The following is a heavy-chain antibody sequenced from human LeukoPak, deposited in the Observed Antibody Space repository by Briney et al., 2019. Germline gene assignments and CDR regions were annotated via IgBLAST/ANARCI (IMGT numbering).Heavy chain of an antibody. D-gene: IGHD2-2*01. CDR3: ARPQGFQLLDFEY. V-gene: IGHV4-39*01. Sequence: SETLSLTCTVSGGFITSSSYYCGWIRQAPGKGLEWIGSIYYSGSTYYNPSLKSRVTISVDTSKNPFSLDLSSVTAAGPAVYYCARPQGFQLLDFEYWGQGTLVTVYS. CDR2: IYYSGST. CDR1: GGFITSSSYY. J-gene: IGHJ4*02.